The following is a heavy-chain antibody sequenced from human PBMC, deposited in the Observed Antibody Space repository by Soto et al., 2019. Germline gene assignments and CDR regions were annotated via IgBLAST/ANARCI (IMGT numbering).Heavy chain of an antibody. J-gene: IGHJ2*01. Sequence: GGSLRLSCAASGFTCSSCAMGWVRQAPGKGLEWVSDIIDSGGSTYYADSVKGRFTISRDNSKSTLYLQMNSLRAEDTAVYYCARDPLWGTAMVLWYFDLWGRGTLVTVSS. D-gene: IGHD5-18*01. CDR3: ARDPLWGTAMVLWYFDL. CDR2: IIDSGGST. CDR1: GFTCSSCA. V-gene: IGHV3-23*01.